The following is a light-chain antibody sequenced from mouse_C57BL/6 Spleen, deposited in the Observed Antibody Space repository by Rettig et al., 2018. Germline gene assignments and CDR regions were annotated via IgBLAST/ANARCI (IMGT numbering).Light chain of an antibody. Sequence: QLVLTQSPAIMSASPGETVTMTCSASSSVSYMYWYQQKPGSSPRLLIYDTSNLASGVPLRFSGSGSGTSYSLTISRMEAEDAATYYCQQWSSYPFTFGSGTKLEIK. CDR3: QQWSSYPFT. V-gene: IGKV4-55*01. CDR1: SSVSY. CDR2: DTS. J-gene: IGKJ4*01.